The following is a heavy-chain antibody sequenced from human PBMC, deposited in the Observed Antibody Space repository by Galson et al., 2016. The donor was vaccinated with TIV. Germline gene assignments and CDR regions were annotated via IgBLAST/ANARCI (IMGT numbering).Heavy chain of an antibody. J-gene: IGHJ3*01. CDR2: IYPNDSDT. D-gene: IGHD3-22*01. CDR3: VRGCRGYPSILEF. CDR1: GYSFPQYW. V-gene: IGHV5-51*01. Sequence: QSGAEVTKPGESLKISCKGFGYSFPQYWITWVRQVSGKGLESMGIIYPNDSDTRYSPSFQGQVTISADKSIGTAYLQWSSLKASDTVIYYCVRGCRGYPSILEFWGQGTMVSVSS.